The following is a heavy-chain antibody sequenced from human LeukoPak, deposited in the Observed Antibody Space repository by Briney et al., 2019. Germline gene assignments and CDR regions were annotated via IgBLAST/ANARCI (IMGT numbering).Heavy chain of an antibody. J-gene: IGHJ4*02. CDR1: GGTFSSYA. D-gene: IGHD6-13*01. V-gene: IGHV1-69*04. CDR2: IIPILGIA. CDR3: ARLVAGAKLAAAETRDFDY. Sequence: ASVKVSCKASGGTFSSYAISWVRQAPGQGLEWMGRIIPILGIANYAQKFQGRVTIIADKSTSTAYMELSSLRSEDTAVYYCARLVAGAKLAAAETRDFDYWGQGTLVTVSS.